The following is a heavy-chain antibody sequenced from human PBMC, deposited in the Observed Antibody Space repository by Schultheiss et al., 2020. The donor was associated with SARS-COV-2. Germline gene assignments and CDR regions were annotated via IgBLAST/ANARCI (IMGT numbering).Heavy chain of an antibody. CDR3: AKGFTMIVVVIDPFDY. CDR1: GFTFSSYG. V-gene: IGHV3-30*18. J-gene: IGHJ4*02. Sequence: GGSLRLSCAASGFTFSSYGMHWVRQAPGKGLEWVAVISYDGSNKYYADSVKGRFTISRDNSKNTLYLQMNSLRAEDTAVYYCAKGFTMIVVVIDPFDYWGQGTLVTVSS. D-gene: IGHD3-22*01. CDR2: ISYDGSNK.